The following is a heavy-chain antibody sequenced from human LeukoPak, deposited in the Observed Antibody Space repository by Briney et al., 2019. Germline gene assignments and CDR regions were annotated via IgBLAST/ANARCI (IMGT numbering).Heavy chain of an antibody. J-gene: IGHJ5*02. CDR2: MFYTGSG. CDR1: GGSMSDYY. CDR3: ATNLPGYSYGYWVA. D-gene: IGHD5-18*01. V-gene: IGHV4-59*01. Sequence: SETLSLTCTVSGGSMSDYYWNWIRQPPGKGLEWIGYMFYTGSGKYNPSLKSRVTISVDTSKRQISLKLTSVTTADTAVYYCATNLPGYSYGYWVAWGQGTLVTVSS.